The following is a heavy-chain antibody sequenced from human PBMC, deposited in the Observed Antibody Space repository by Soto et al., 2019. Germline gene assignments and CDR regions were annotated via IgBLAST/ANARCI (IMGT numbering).Heavy chain of an antibody. CDR1: GGSISSYY. CDR3: ARAHDSSGYYPDYYYGMDV. D-gene: IGHD3-22*01. V-gene: IGHV4-59*01. J-gene: IGHJ6*02. CDR2: IYYSGST. Sequence: SETLSLTCTVSGGSISSYYWSWIRQPPGKGLEWIGYIYYSGSTNYNPSLKSRVTISVDTSKNQFSLKLSSVTAADTAVYYCARAHDSSGYYPDYYYGMDVWGQGTTVTAS.